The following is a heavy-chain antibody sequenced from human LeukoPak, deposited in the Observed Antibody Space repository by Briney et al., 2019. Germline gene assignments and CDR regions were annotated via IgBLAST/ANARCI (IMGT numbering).Heavy chain of an antibody. CDR1: GGTFSSYA. D-gene: IGHD6-19*01. V-gene: IGHV1-69*05. CDR2: IIPIFGTA. CDR3: AREGPVAGTLVYLAY. Sequence: SVKVSCKASGGTFSSYAISWVRQAPGQGLEWMGGIIPIFGTANYAQKFQGRVTMTRDTSTSTVYMELSSLRSEDTAVYYCAREGPVAGTLVYLAYWGQGTLVTVSS. J-gene: IGHJ4*02.